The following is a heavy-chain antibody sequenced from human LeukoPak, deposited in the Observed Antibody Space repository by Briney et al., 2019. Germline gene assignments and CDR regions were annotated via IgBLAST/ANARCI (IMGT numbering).Heavy chain of an antibody. J-gene: IGHJ4*02. Sequence: ASVKVSCKASGYTFTSYAMHWVRQAPGQRLEWMGWINAGNGNTKYSQKFQGRVTITRDTSASTAYMELSSLRSEDTAVYYCARVPGIAAAGTGDYWGQGTLVTVSS. D-gene: IGHD6-13*01. CDR3: ARVPGIAAAGTGDY. CDR2: INAGNGNT. V-gene: IGHV1-3*01. CDR1: GYTFTSYA.